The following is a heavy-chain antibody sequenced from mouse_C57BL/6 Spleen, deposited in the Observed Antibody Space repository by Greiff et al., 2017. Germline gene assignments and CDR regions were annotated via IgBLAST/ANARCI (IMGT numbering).Heavy chain of an antibody. J-gene: IGHJ4*01. D-gene: IGHD2-14*01. CDR1: GFTFSNYW. V-gene: IGHV6-3*01. CDR2: IRLKSDNYAT. Sequence: EVQRVESGGGLVQPGGSMKLSCVASGFTFSNYWMNWVRQSPEKGLEWVAQIRLKSDNYATHYAESVKGRFTISRDDSKSSVYLQMNNLRAEDTGIYYCTGGGVRRGYAMDYWGQGTSVTVSS. CDR3: TGGGVRRGYAMDY.